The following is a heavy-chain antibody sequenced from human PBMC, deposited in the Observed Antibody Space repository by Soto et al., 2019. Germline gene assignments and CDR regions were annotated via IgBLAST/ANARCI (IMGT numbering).Heavy chain of an antibody. CDR2: IKARSDGGTA. Sequence: EVQLVESGGGLVKPGESLTLSCAASGFPFNIAWLSWVRQAPGKGLDLLGRIKARSDGGTADYAAPLEGRITISRDDSKNTLYLQIKRLQTEDTAVYYCPTDRGIGEAVIFDSWGQGTLVTVSS. CDR3: PTDRGIGEAVIFDS. V-gene: IGHV3-15*01. D-gene: IGHD2-15*01. CDR1: GFPFNIAW. J-gene: IGHJ4*02.